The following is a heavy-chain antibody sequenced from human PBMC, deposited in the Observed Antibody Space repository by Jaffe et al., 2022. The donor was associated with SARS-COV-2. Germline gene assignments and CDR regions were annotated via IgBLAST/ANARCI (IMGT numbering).Heavy chain of an antibody. CDR3: ARGLHETWYYDSSGSYWYFDL. D-gene: IGHD3-22*01. J-gene: IGHJ2*01. CDR2: INHSGST. Sequence: QVQLQQWGAGLLKPSETLSLTCAVYGGSFSGYYWSWIRQPPGKGLEWIGEINHSGSTNYNPSLKSRVTISVDTSKNQFSLKLSSVTAADTAVYYCARGLHETWYYDSSGSYWYFDLWGRGTLVTVSS. CDR1: GGSFSGYY. V-gene: IGHV4-34*01.